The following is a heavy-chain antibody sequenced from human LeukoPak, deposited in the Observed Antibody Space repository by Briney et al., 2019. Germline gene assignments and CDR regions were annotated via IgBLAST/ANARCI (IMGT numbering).Heavy chain of an antibody. Sequence: GSLRLSCAASGFTFSSYEMNWVRQAPGKGLEWVSYISGSGSTIYSADSVKGRFTISRDNAKNSLYLQMNSLRAEDTAIYYCAREVGYCSSTSCRDAFDIWGQGTMVTVSS. V-gene: IGHV3-48*03. D-gene: IGHD2-2*01. J-gene: IGHJ3*02. CDR1: GFTFSSYE. CDR2: ISGSGSTI. CDR3: AREVGYCSSTSCRDAFDI.